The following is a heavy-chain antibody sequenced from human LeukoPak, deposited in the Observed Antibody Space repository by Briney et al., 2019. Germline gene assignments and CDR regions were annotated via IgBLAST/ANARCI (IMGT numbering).Heavy chain of an antibody. CDR3: AKSSRDGYNFNWFDP. J-gene: IGHJ5*02. CDR1: GFTFSTYW. CDR2: MKRDGSEI. D-gene: IGHD5-24*01. V-gene: IGHV3-7*03. Sequence: GGSLRLSCSASGFTFSTYWMRWVRQAPGKGLEWVANMKRDGSEIYYVDSVRGRFTISRDNARNSLYLQMNSLRAEDTAVYYCAKSSRDGYNFNWFDPWGQGTLVTVSS.